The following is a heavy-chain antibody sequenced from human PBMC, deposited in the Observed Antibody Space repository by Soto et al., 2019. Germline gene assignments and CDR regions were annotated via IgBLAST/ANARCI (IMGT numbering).Heavy chain of an antibody. Sequence: SETLSRTSTVSRGSISSYYWTWIRQPLGNGLYCIGYMYYSGITSXXPSLKSRXXISVDTSKNHXSLKLXSMTAAYTALYYCAREWGATFDYWSRGTLV. CDR3: AREWGATFDY. CDR1: RGSISSYY. D-gene: IGHD3-16*01. J-gene: IGHJ4*02. V-gene: IGHV4-59*01. CDR2: MYYSGIT.